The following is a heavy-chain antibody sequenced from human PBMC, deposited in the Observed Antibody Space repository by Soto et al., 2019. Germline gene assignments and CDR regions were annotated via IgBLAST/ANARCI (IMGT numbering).Heavy chain of an antibody. CDR2: IGTAGDT. J-gene: IGHJ6*02. CDR1: GFTFSSYD. D-gene: IGHD3-9*01. V-gene: IGHV3-13*01. CDR3: ARDGSTSDYDILTGYYSPVGYYGMDV. Sequence: PGGSLRLSCAASGFTFSSYDMHWVRQATGKGLEWVSAIGTAGDTYYPGSVKGRFTISRENAKNSLYLQMNSLRAEDTAVYYCARDGSTSDYDILTGYYSPVGYYGMDVWGQGTTVTVSS.